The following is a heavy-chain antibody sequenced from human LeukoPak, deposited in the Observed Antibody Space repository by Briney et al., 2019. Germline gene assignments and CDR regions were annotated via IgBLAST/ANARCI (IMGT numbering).Heavy chain of an antibody. D-gene: IGHD3-22*01. CDR1: GGSISSYY. Sequence: SETLSLTCTISGGSISSYYWSWIRQRPGKGLEWIGYIYYSGSTNYNPSLKSRVTISVDTSKNQFSLKLSSVTAADTAVYYCARGYYDPYYFDYWGQGTLVTVSS. CDR2: IYYSGST. V-gene: IGHV4-59*01. CDR3: ARGYYDPYYFDY. J-gene: IGHJ4*02.